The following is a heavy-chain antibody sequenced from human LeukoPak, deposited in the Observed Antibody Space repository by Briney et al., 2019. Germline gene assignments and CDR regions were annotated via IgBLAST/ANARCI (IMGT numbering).Heavy chain of an antibody. CDR1: GGSFSGYY. CDR2: INHSGST. V-gene: IGHV4-34*01. D-gene: IGHD5-18*01. Sequence: SETLSLTCAVYGGSFSGYYWSWIRQPPGKGLEWIGEINHSGSTNYNPSLKSRVTISVDTSKNQFSLKLSSMTAADTAVYYCARGETGYSYVFDYWGQGTLVTVSS. J-gene: IGHJ4*02. CDR3: ARGETGYSYVFDY.